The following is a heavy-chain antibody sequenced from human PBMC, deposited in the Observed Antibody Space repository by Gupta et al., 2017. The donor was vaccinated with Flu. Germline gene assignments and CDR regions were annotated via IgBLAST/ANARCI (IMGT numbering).Heavy chain of an antibody. J-gene: IGHJ5*02. CDR3: ARTGTDDYNPAWFDP. Sequence: QESGPRLVKSSGTLSLTCTVSGDSISGSRHYWGWIRQSPGGGLEWIGNVYYTGGTYYAPSLKSRVTVSVDTSKNQFSLTLTSVTAADTAVYYCARTGTDDYNPAWFDPWGPGTLVSVSS. V-gene: IGHV4-39*01. CDR2: VYYTGGT. D-gene: IGHD3-9*01. CDR1: GDSISGSRHY.